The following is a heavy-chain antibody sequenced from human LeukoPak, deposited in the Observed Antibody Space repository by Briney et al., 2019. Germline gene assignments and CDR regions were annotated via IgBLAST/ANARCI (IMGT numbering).Heavy chain of an antibody. CDR1: GFTFSSYG. CDR3: AKDGVVMDAFDI. V-gene: IGHV3-30*02. J-gene: IGHJ3*02. D-gene: IGHD3-3*01. Sequence: GGSLRLSCAASGFTFSSYGMPWVRQAPGKGLEWVAFIRYDGSNKYYADSVKGRFTISRDNSKNTLYLQMNSLRAEDTAVYYCAKDGVVMDAFDIWGQGTMVTVSS. CDR2: IRYDGSNK.